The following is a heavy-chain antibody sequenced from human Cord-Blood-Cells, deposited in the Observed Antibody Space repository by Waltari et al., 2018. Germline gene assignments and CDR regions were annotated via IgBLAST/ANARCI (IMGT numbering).Heavy chain of an antibody. J-gene: IGHJ6*02. CDR1: GYTFTGYY. V-gene: IGHV1-2*04. Sequence: QVQLVQSGAEVKKPGASVKVSCKASGYTFTGYYMHLVRQAPGQGLEWMGWINPNSGGTNYAQKFQGWVTMTRDTSISTAYMELSRLRSDDTAVYYCARERTEGNDGYYGMDVWGQGTTVTVSS. D-gene: IGHD1-1*01. CDR2: INPNSGGT. CDR3: ARERTEGNDGYYGMDV.